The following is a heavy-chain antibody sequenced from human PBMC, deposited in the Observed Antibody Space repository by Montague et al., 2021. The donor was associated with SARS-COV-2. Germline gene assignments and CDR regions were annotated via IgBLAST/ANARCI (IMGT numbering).Heavy chain of an antibody. J-gene: IGHJ4*02. D-gene: IGHD1-1*01. CDR3: ARAQTTCFIATCVNYFDY. CDR1: GDSITTYY. V-gene: IGHV4-59*08. Sequence: SETLSLTCSVSGDSITTYYWSWIRQSPGRGLEWIGHIYYTGTTKYNPSLKSRVTISVDTSRRQFSLKLKSVTAADTAVYDCARAQTTCFIATCVNYFDYWGQGALVTVSS. CDR2: IYYTGTT.